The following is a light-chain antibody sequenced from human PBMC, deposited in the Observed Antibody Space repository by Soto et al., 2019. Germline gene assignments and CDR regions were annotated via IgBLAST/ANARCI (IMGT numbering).Light chain of an antibody. J-gene: IGKJ3*01. Sequence: DIVMTQSPDSLAVSLGERATINCKSSQSVLYSSNNKNYLAWYQQKPGQPPKLLIYWASTRESGVPDRFSVSGSGTDFTLPISSLQAEDVAVYYCQQYYSTPFTFGPGTKVDIK. CDR1: QSVLYSSNNKNY. CDR3: QQYYSTPFT. V-gene: IGKV4-1*01. CDR2: WAS.